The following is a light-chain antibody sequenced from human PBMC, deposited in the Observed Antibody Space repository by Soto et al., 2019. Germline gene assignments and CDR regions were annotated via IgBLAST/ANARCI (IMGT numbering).Light chain of an antibody. CDR1: QSISSTY. V-gene: IGKV3D-20*02. J-gene: IGKJ5*01. CDR3: QQRSNWPQIT. Sequence: EIVLTQSPGTLSLSPGERATLSCRASQSISSTYLTWYHQRPGQAPRLLIYDASRRATGIPDRFSGSGSGTDFSLTISRLEPEDFAVYYYQQRSNWPQITFGQGTRVEIK. CDR2: DAS.